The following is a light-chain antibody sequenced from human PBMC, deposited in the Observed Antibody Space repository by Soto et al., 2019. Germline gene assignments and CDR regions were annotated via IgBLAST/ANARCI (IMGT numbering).Light chain of an antibody. J-gene: IGKJ1*01. CDR3: QESYCTPWR. V-gene: IGKV1-39*01. CDR1: QSISSY. CDR2: AAS. Sequence: VSASERDKVTITCGASQSISSYLNWYQQKPGKAPKLLIYAASSLQSGVPSRFSGRGSGTDFTLTIGILQSEHIATYDCQESYCTPWRFAQGTKVDIK.